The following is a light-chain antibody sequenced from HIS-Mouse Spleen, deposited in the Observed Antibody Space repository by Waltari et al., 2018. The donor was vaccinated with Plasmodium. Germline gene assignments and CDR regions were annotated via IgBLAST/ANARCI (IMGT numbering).Light chain of an antibody. CDR1: QSISNY. CDR2: AAS. J-gene: IGKJ2*01. V-gene: IGKV1-39*01. Sequence: DIQMTQSPSSLSASVGDRVTITCRASQSISNYLNWYQQKPGKAPKFLIYAASTLQSGVPSRFSGSGSGTDFTLTISSLQPEDFATYYCQQYNNWPPYTFGQGTKLEIK. CDR3: QQYNNWPPYT.